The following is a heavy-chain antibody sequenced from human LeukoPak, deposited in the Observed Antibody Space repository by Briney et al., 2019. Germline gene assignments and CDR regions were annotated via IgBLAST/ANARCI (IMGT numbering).Heavy chain of an antibody. V-gene: IGHV3-33*01. CDR2: IWYDGSSK. CDR1: GFTFSSYG. Sequence: GSLRLSCAASGFTFSSYGMHWVRQAPGKGLEWVAVIWYDGSSKYYADSVKGRFTISRDNSKNTLYLQMNSLRAEDTAVYYCASTMVRGVKRYYYGMDVWGQGTTVTVSS. D-gene: IGHD3-10*01. CDR3: ASTMVRGVKRYYYGMDV. J-gene: IGHJ6*02.